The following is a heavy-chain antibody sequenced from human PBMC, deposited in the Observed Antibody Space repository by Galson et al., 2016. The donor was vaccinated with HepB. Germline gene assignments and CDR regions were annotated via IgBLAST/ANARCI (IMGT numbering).Heavy chain of an antibody. CDR2: MNPKSGNS. Sequence: SVKVSCKASGYTFATYDINWVRQATGQGLEWMGWMNPKSGNSGHSQKFQGRLTMTRDTSTSTAYMELRSLRSDDTAVYFCTRGGSGFLGPLDPWGQGTVVTVFS. D-gene: IGHD3-3*01. V-gene: IGHV1-8*01. CDR3: TRGGSGFLGPLDP. CDR1: GYTFATYD. J-gene: IGHJ5*02.